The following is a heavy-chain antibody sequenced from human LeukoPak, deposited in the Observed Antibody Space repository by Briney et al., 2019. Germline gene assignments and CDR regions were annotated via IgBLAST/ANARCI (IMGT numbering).Heavy chain of an antibody. V-gene: IGHV4-39*07. D-gene: IGHD3-22*01. CDR2: IYYSGST. Sequence: GSLRLSCAASEFTFSSYSMNWVRQAPGKGLEWIGSIYYSGSTYYNPSLKSRVTISVDTSKNQFSLKLSSVTAADTAVYYCAREFSEYYYDSSGYRTDAFDIWGQGTMVTVSS. CDR3: AREFSEYYYDSSGYRTDAFDI. J-gene: IGHJ3*02. CDR1: EFTFSSYS.